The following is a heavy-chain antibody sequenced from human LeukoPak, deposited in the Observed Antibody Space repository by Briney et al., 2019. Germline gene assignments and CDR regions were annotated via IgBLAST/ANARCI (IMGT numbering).Heavy chain of an antibody. CDR1: GFTFSSYG. D-gene: IGHD3-10*01. CDR2: INPNTGDT. Sequence: PGGSLRLSCAASGFTFSSYGMHWVRQAPGQGLEWMGWINPNTGDTNYAQKFQGRVTMTRDTSISTAYMELNRLRSDDTAVYYCARDRGYGDYWGQGGLVTVSS. J-gene: IGHJ4*02. CDR3: ARDRGYGDY. V-gene: IGHV1-2*02.